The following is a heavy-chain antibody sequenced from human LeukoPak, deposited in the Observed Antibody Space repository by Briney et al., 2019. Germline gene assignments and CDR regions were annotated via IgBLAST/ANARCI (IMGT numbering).Heavy chain of an antibody. CDR2: ISAGGAGT. J-gene: IGHJ6*02. Sequence: GRSLRLSCAASGFTFSNYAMTWVRQSPGKGLDWVSTISAGGAGTYYADSVKGRFTISRDNSKNTLYLQMNSLRAEDTALYYCVKGYSSGWTREYYGMDVWGQGTTVTVSS. CDR3: VKGYSSGWTREYYGMDV. D-gene: IGHD6-19*01. CDR1: GFTFSNYA. V-gene: IGHV3-23*01.